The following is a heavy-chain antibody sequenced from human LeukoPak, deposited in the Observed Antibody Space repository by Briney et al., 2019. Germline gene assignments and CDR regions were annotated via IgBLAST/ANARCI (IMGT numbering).Heavy chain of an antibody. CDR3: ARVAAAGNYFDY. CDR1: GYTFTSYY. V-gene: IGHV1-46*01. J-gene: IGHJ4*02. D-gene: IGHD6-13*01. Sequence: ASVKVSCKASGYTFTSYYVHWVRQAPGQGLEWMGIINPSGGSTSYAQKFQGRVTMTRDTSTSTVYMELSSLRSEDTAVYYCARVAAAGNYFDYWGQGTLVTVSS. CDR2: INPSGGST.